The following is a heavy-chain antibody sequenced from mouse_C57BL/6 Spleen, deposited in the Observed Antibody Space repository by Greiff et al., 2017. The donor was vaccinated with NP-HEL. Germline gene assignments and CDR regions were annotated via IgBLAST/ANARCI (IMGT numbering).Heavy chain of an antibody. CDR3: ARDAIYYDYDGAY. CDR1: GYSITSGYY. Sequence: EVKLVASGPGLVKPSQSLSLTCSVTGYSITSGYYWNWIRQFPGNKLEWMGYISYDGSNNYNPSLKNRISITRDTSKNQFFLKLNSVTTEDTATDYCARDAIYYDYDGAYWGQGTLVTVSA. CDR2: ISYDGSN. V-gene: IGHV3-6*01. D-gene: IGHD2-4*01. J-gene: IGHJ3*01.